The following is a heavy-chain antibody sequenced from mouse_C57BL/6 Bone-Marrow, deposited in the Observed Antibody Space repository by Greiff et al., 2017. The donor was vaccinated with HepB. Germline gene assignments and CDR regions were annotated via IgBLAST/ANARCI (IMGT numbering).Heavy chain of an antibody. CDR2: ISYDGSN. J-gene: IGHJ1*03. CDR1: GYSITSGYY. D-gene: IGHD1-1*01. CDR3: ARARYCGSSYEYFDV. V-gene: IGHV3-6*01. Sequence: EVKLQESGPGLVKPSQSLSLTCSVTGYSITSGYYWNWIRQFPGNKLEWMGYISYDGSNNYNPSLKNRISITRDTSKNQFFLKLNSVTTEDTATYYCARARYCGSSYEYFDVWGTGTTVTVSS.